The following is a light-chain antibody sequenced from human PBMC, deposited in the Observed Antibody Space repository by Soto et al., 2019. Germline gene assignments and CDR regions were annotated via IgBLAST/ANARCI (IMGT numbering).Light chain of an antibody. CDR2: DAS. J-gene: IGKJ2*01. CDR1: QNINNW. Sequence: DIKMTQSPSTLSASVGDRVTITCRASQNINNWLAWYQQKPGKAPRLLIYDASSLEGGVPSRFSGSGSETEFTLTISSLQPDDFATYYCQHPNGCFGQGTNLEIK. V-gene: IGKV1-5*01. CDR3: QHPNGC.